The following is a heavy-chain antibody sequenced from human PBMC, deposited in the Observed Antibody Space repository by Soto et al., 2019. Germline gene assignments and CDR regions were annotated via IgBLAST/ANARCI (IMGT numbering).Heavy chain of an antibody. V-gene: IGHV3-7*01. CDR1: GFTFSSYW. CDR3: ARSNRGPMDV. CDR2: IKQDGSEK. Sequence: GGSLRLSCAASGFTFSSYWMSWVRQAPGKVLEWVANIKQDGSEKYSVDSVKGRFTISRDNADNSLYLQMNSLRAEDTAVYYCARSNRGPMDVWGQGTTVTVSS. D-gene: IGHD2-8*01. J-gene: IGHJ6*02.